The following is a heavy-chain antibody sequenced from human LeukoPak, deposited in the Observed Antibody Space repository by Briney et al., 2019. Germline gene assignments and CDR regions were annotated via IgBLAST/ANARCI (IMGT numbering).Heavy chain of an antibody. CDR3: ASENKRGYSYGSPTDAFDI. V-gene: IGHV3-30*02. D-gene: IGHD5-18*01. CDR1: EFTFSSYG. J-gene: IGHJ3*02. CDR2: IRYDGSNK. Sequence: GGSLRLSCAASEFTFSSYGMHWVRQAPGKGLEWVAFIRYDGSNKYYADSVKGRFTISRDNAKKSLFLDMNSLRAEDTAVYYCASENKRGYSYGSPTDAFDIWGQGTMVTASS.